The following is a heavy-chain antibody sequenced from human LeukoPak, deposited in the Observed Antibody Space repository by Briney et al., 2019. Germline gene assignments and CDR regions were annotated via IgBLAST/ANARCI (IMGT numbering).Heavy chain of an antibody. CDR2: IQSDGSNK. V-gene: IGHV3-30*02. Sequence: GGSLRLSCAASRFTFSTYGMHWVRQAPGKGLEWVALIQSDGSNKYYSDSVKGRFTISRDNSKNTLYLQMNSLRAEDTAVYYCARGVGATETDAFDIWGQGTMVTVSS. D-gene: IGHD1-26*01. J-gene: IGHJ3*02. CDR1: RFTFSTYG. CDR3: ARGVGATETDAFDI.